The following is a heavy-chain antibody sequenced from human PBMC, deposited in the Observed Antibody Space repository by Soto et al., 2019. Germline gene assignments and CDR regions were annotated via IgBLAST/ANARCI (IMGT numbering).Heavy chain of an antibody. Sequence: GGSLRLSCAASGFTFSNAWMSWFRQAPGKGLEWVGRIKSKTDGGTTDYAAPVKGRFTISRDDSKNTLYLQMNSLKTEDTAVYYCTTEGIVLVPVAIYVDAFDIWGQGTMVTVSS. CDR2: IKSKTDGGTT. CDR3: TTEGIVLVPVAIYVDAFDI. CDR1: GFTFSNAW. V-gene: IGHV3-15*01. J-gene: IGHJ3*02. D-gene: IGHD2-2*01.